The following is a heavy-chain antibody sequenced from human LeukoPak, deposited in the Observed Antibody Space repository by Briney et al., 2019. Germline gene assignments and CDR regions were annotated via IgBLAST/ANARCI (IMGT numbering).Heavy chain of an antibody. J-gene: IGHJ6*03. CDR3: ARDGGNMDV. D-gene: IGHD3-16*01. CDR1: GGSISGSSYY. V-gene: IGHV4-39*07. Sequence: PSETLSLTCTVSGGSISGSSYYWGWIRQPPGKGLEWIGSIYYSGSTYYNPSLKGRVTISVDTSKNQFSLKLSSVTAADTAVYYCARDGGNMDVWGKGTTVTVSS. CDR2: IYYSGST.